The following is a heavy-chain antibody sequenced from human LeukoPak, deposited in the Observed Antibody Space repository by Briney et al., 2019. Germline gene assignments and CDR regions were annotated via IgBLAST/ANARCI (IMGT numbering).Heavy chain of an antibody. CDR1: GLTVSSNY. CDR3: ASLTVV. V-gene: IGHV3-66*01. D-gene: IGHD2-15*01. Sequence: GGSLRLSCVASGLTVSSNYMSWVRQAPGKGLEWVSAIHSDGSPYYADSVKGRFTISRDNSKSTLYLQMNSLRAEDTAVYYCASLTVVWGQGTLVTVSS. J-gene: IGHJ4*02. CDR2: IHSDGSP.